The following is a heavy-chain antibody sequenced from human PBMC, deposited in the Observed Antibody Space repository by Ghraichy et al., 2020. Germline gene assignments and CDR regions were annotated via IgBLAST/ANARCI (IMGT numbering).Heavy chain of an antibody. Sequence: ASVNVSCKASGYTFTSYDINWVRQATGQGLEWMGWMNPNSGNTGYAQKFQGRVTMTRNTSISTAYMELSSLRSEDTAVYYCARRHGYCSGGSCYHFDYWGQGTLVTVSS. D-gene: IGHD2-15*01. CDR2: MNPNSGNT. CDR1: GYTFTSYD. J-gene: IGHJ4*02. V-gene: IGHV1-8*01. CDR3: ARRHGYCSGGSCYHFDY.